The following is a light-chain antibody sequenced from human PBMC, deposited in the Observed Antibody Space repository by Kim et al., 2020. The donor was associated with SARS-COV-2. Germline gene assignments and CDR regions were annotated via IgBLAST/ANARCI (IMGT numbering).Light chain of an antibody. J-gene: IGLJ3*02. CDR3: SSYTSSSTWV. V-gene: IGLV2-14*03. Sequence: QSALTQPASLSGSPGQSITISCTGTPTDGGDYEYVSWYQQRPGKPPQLIIYDVTNRPSGVSDRFSGSKSGNTASLTISGLQAEDEADYYCSSYTSSSTWVFGGGTKVTVL. CDR2: DVT. CDR1: PTDGGDYEY.